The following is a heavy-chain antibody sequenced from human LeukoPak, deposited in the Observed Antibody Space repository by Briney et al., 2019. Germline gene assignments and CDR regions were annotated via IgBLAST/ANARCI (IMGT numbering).Heavy chain of an antibody. V-gene: IGHV4-38-2*02. J-gene: IGHJ3*02. D-gene: IGHD1-26*01. CDR3: AASAVGATRLDAFDI. CDR1: GYSISSGYY. CDR2: IYHSGST. Sequence: PSETLSLTCTVSGYSISSGYYWGWIRQPPGKGLEWIGSIYHSGSTYYNPSLKSRVTISVDTSKNQFSLKLSSVTAADTAVYYCAASAVGATRLDAFDIWGQGTMVTVSS.